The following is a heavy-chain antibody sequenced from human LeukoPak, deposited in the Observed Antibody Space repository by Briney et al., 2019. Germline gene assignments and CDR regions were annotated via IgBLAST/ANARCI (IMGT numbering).Heavy chain of an antibody. J-gene: IGHJ4*02. CDR3: ARGTYYDSSGYSGVRLFDY. CDR2: INPNTGRT. V-gene: IGHV1-2*02. CDR1: GYTFSGYY. Sequence: ASVKVSCKASGYTFSGYYMHWVRQAPGQGLEWMGWINPNTGRTNYAQNFQGRVTMTSDTSISTAYMELNSLRSDDTAVYYCARGTYYDSSGYSGVRLFDYWGQGTLLTVSS. D-gene: IGHD3-22*01.